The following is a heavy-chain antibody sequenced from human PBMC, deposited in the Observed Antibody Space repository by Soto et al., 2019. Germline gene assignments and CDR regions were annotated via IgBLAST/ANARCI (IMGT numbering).Heavy chain of an antibody. D-gene: IGHD6-6*01. V-gene: IGHV3-23*01. CDR1: GFIFSNYA. Sequence: EMQLLESGGGLVQPGASLRLSCSASGFIFSNYAMSWARQAPGKGLEWVSTISGSGVRTYYADSVKGRFTISRDNSKNTLVRQMNNLRVEDTAIYYCAKDHAREQFVRGENWFDSWGQGTLVTVSS. CDR3: AKDHAREQFVRGENWFDS. J-gene: IGHJ5*01. CDR2: ISGSGVRT.